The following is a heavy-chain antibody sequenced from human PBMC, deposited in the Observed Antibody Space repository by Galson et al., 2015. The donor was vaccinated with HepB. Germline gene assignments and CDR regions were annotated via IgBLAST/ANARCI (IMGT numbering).Heavy chain of an antibody. J-gene: IGHJ4*02. Sequence: SVKVSCKASGYTFTSYAMNWVRQAPGQGLEWMGWINTNTGNPTYAQGFTGRFVFSLDTSVSTAYLQISSLKAEDTAVYYCARENFYSSGWYVFYRARETTFDYWGQGTLVTVSS. D-gene: IGHD6-19*01. CDR2: INTNTGNP. CDR3: ARENFYSSGWYVFYRARETTFDY. CDR1: GYTFTSYA. V-gene: IGHV7-4-1*02.